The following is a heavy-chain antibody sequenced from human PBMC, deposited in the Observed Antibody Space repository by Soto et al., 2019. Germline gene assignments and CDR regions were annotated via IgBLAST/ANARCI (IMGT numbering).Heavy chain of an antibody. V-gene: IGHV3-73*01. CDR2: IRSKANSYAT. CDR1: GCTFSGSA. Sequence: GGSLRLSCAASGCTFSGSAMHWVRQASGKGLEWVGRIRSKANSYATAYAASVKGRFTISRDDSKNTAYLQMNSLKTEDTAVYYCTTLGNYYDSSGYSGWGQGTLVTVSS. J-gene: IGHJ4*02. CDR3: TTLGNYYDSSGYSG. D-gene: IGHD3-22*01.